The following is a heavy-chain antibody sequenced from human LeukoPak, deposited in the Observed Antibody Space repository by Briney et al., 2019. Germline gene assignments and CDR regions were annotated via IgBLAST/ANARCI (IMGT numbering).Heavy chain of an antibody. J-gene: IGHJ4*02. CDR3: ARHVGSENYPRYFDY. CDR1: GGSISSSSYY. Sequence: SETLSLTCTVSGGSISSSSYYWGWIRQPPGKGLEWIGNIYYSGSTYYNPSLKSRVTISVDTSKNQFSLKLSSVTAADTAVYYCARHVGSENYPRYFDYWGQGTLVTVSS. CDR2: IYYSGST. D-gene: IGHD1-26*01. V-gene: IGHV4-39*01.